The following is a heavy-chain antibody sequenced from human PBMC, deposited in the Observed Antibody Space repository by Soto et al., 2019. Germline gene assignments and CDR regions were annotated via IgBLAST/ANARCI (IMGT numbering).Heavy chain of an antibody. J-gene: IGHJ4*02. Sequence: SETLSLTCIVSGGSISSGGYYWSWIRQHPGKGLEWIGYIYYSGSTYYNPSLKSRVTISVDMSKNQFSLKLSSVTAADTAVYYCARASGRLPPYFDYWGQGTLVTVSS. V-gene: IGHV4-31*03. CDR3: ARASGRLPPYFDY. D-gene: IGHD2-15*01. CDR2: IYYSGST. CDR1: GGSISSGGYY.